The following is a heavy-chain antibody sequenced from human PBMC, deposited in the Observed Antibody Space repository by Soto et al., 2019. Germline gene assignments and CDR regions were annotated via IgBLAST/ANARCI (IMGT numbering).Heavy chain of an antibody. CDR1: GGSISSSSYY. D-gene: IGHD3-3*01. V-gene: IGHV4-39*01. Sequence: SETLSLTCTVSGGSISSSSYYWGWIRQPPGKGLEWIGSIYYSGSTYYNPSLKSRVTISVDTSKNQFSLKLSSVTAADTAVYYCARSGGVTIFGVVITLDGMDVWGQGTTVTVSS. J-gene: IGHJ6*02. CDR3: ARSGGVTIFGVVITLDGMDV. CDR2: IYYSGST.